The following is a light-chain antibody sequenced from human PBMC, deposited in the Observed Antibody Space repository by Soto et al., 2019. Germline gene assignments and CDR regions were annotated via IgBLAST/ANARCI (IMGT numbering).Light chain of an antibody. Sequence: QAVVTQPPSASGTPGQRVTISCSGSSSNIATNAVNWYQQLPGAAPKLLIYHHNQRPSGVPDRFSGSTSGTSASLAISGLQSEDEADYYCAAWDDNLNGVIFGGGTKLTVL. CDR2: HHN. CDR3: AAWDDNLNGVI. J-gene: IGLJ2*01. V-gene: IGLV1-44*01. CDR1: SSNIATNA.